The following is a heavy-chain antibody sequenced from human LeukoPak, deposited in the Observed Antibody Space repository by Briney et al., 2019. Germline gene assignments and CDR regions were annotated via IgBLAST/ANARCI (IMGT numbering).Heavy chain of an antibody. CDR1: GGSISSYY. Sequence: SETLSLTCTASGGSISSYYWSWIRQPAGKGLEWIGRIYTSGSTNYNPSLKSRVTMSVDTSKNQFSLKLSSVTAADTAVYYCARASSGWYVTHHYYYYMDVWGKGTTVTVSS. CDR2: IYTSGST. J-gene: IGHJ6*03. V-gene: IGHV4-4*07. CDR3: ARASSGWYVTHHYYYYMDV. D-gene: IGHD6-19*01.